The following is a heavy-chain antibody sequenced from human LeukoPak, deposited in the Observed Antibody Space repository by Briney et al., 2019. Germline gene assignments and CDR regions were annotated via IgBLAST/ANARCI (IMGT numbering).Heavy chain of an antibody. J-gene: IGHJ6*02. D-gene: IGHD3-3*01. CDR2: INPNSGGT. Sequence: ASVKVSCKASGYTFTGYYMHWVRQAPGQGLEWMGWINPNSGGTNYAQKLQGRVTMTTDTSTSTAYMELRSLRSDDTAVYYCARAPYDFWSGYHPYYYYYGMDVWGQGTTVTVSS. CDR3: ARAPYDFWSGYHPYYYYYGMDV. V-gene: IGHV1-2*02. CDR1: GYTFTGYY.